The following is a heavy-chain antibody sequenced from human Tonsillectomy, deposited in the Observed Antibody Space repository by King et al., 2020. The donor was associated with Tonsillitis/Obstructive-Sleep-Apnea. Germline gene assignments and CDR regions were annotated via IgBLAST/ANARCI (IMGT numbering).Heavy chain of an antibody. CDR1: GYTFTGYY. CDR3: AIGELWLRLDY. V-gene: IGHV1-2*02. Sequence: VQLVESGAEVKKPGASVTVSCTASGYTFTGYYMHWVRQAPGQGLEWMGWIDPNNGGTNYSQKFQGRVTMTRDTSISTAYMELRRLRSDDTAVYSCAIGELWLRLDYWGQGTLVTVSS. CDR2: IDPNNGGT. D-gene: IGHD3-16*01. J-gene: IGHJ4*02.